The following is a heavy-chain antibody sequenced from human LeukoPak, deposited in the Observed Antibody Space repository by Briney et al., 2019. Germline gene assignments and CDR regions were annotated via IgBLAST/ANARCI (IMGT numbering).Heavy chain of an antibody. V-gene: IGHV3-48*01. CDR3: ARAMTTEANDY. D-gene: IGHD4-11*01. CDR1: GFTFRSYS. CDR2: ISSSSTTI. Sequence: GGSLRLSCAVSGFTFRSYSMNWVRQAPGKGLEWVSYISSSSTTIYYADSVKGRFTVSRDNAKNSLYLQMNNLKAEDTAVYYCARAMTTEANDYWGQGTLVTVSS. J-gene: IGHJ4*02.